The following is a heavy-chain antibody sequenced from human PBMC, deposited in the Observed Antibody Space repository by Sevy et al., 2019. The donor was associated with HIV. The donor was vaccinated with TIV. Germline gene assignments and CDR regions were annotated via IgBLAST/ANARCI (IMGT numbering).Heavy chain of an antibody. D-gene: IGHD4-17*01. J-gene: IGHJ6*02. Sequence: GGSLRLSCAASGFTFNSYGMHWVRQAPGKGLEWVAVIWYDGSNQYYEDSVKGRFTISRDNSKNTLYLQMNSLRADDTAVYFCARVDYQYYYYAMDVWGQGTTVTVSS. CDR2: IWYDGSNQ. CDR3: ARVDYQYYYYAMDV. CDR1: GFTFNSYG. V-gene: IGHV3-33*01.